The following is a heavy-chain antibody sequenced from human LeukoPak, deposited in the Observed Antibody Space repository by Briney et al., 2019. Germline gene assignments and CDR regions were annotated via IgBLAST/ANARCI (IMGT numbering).Heavy chain of an antibody. D-gene: IGHD2-2*01. Sequence: PGRSLRLSCADTGFTFSSSTMHWVRQAPGKGLEWVAVISYDGNNKYYADSVKGRFTISRDNSENTLYLQMNSLRVEDTAFYYCARDICSSTSCYQGRFDYWGQGTLVTVSS. J-gene: IGHJ4*02. CDR2: ISYDGNNK. V-gene: IGHV3-30-3*01. CDR1: GFTFSSST. CDR3: ARDICSSTSCYQGRFDY.